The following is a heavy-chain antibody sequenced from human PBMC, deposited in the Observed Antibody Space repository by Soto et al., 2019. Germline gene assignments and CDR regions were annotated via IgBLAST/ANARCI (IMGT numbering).Heavy chain of an antibody. D-gene: IGHD1-26*01. CDR2: INPASGHT. V-gene: IGHV1-3*01. CDR1: GYTFTTYA. J-gene: IGHJ6*02. CDR3: GRSVVGATGEILYNAMDV. Sequence: QVQLVQSGAEVKKPGASVKVSCKASGYTFTTYALHWVRQAPGQRPEWMGWINPASGHTKYSKRFQDRGTITRDTSASTGYMELSSLRYEDTAVYYCGRSVVGATGEILYNAMDVWGQGTTVTVSS.